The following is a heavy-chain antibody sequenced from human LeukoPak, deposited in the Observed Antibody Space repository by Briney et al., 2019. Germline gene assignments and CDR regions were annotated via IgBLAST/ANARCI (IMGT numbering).Heavy chain of an antibody. V-gene: IGHV3-30*18. CDR3: AKEVRPNDY. CDR2: ISYDGTNK. D-gene: IGHD6-6*01. CDR1: GFTFINYG. Sequence: GGSLRLSCAASGFTFINYGMHWVRQAPGKGLEWVAVISYDGTNKYYADSVKGRFTISRDTSIDTLFLQMNSLRAEDTAVYYCAKEVRPNDYWGKGTLVTVSS. J-gene: IGHJ4*02.